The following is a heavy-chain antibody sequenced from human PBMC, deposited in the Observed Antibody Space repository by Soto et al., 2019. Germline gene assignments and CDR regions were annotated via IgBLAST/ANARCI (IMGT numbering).Heavy chain of an antibody. V-gene: IGHV4-39*01. Sequence: SETLSLTCFVSGGSISSNNYYWGWIRQPPGKGLEWIGSMSYSRSTYYNPSLKSRVTISVDTSKNQFSLKLTSVTAADTAVYYCASGNYSNYERDYYYYYYMDVWGKGTKVTVSS. CDR1: GGSISSNNYY. CDR3: ASGNYSNYERDYYYYYYMDV. J-gene: IGHJ6*03. D-gene: IGHD4-4*01. CDR2: MSYSRST.